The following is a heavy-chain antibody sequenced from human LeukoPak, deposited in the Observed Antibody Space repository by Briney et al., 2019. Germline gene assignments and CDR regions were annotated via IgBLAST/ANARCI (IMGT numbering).Heavy chain of an antibody. CDR1: GFTFSSYA. J-gene: IGHJ4*02. V-gene: IGHV3-30*09. D-gene: IGHD1-26*01. CDR3: AKDFMSGSYSAFFDY. Sequence: GRSLRLSCAASGFTFSSYAMHWVRQAPGKGLEWVALISYDGSDKDYADSVKGRFAISRDNSKNTLYLQMNSLRAEDTSVYYCAKDFMSGSYSAFFDYWGQGTLVTVSS. CDR2: ISYDGSDK.